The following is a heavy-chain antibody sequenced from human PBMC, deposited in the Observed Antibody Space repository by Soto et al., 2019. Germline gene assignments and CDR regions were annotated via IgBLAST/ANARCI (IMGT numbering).Heavy chain of an antibody. V-gene: IGHV1-18*01. CDR2: ISAYNGNT. D-gene: IGHD5-18*01. CDR3: ASSLLVGYGLEGESD. Sequence: QVQLVQSGAEVKKPGASVKVSCKASGYTFTSYGISWVRQAPGQGLEWMGWISAYNGNTNYAQKRQGRVTMTADTSTSTAYMELRSLRSDDTAVYYCASSLLVGYGLEGESDWGQGTLVTVSS. CDR1: GYTFTSYG. J-gene: IGHJ4*02.